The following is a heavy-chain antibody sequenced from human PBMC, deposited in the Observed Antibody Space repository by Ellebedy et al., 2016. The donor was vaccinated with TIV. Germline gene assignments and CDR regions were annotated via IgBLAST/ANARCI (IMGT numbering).Heavy chain of an antibody. CDR1: GFTFSNYW. J-gene: IGHJ4*02. V-gene: IGHV3-7*03. CDR3: ARDGSDSPY. D-gene: IGHD1-26*01. Sequence: PGGSLRLSCAASGFTFSNYWMTWVRQAPGKGLEWVGNIKADGTEANYVDSVKGRFTISRDNAKNSLYLQMNSLRAEDTAVYYCARDGSDSPYWGQGTLVTASS. CDR2: IKADGTEA.